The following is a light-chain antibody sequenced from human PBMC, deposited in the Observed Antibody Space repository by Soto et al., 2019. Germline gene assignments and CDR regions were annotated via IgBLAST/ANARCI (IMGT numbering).Light chain of an antibody. CDR1: QTISIH. CDR3: QQNYIAPWT. Sequence: DIQMTQSPSSLSASVGDAFTVTCRASQTISIHLNWYQQKPGKAPKLLVYAASSLQTGVPSKFTGSGSGTDFTLTISSLRPEDYAAYYCQQNYIAPWTFGQGTKVDIK. CDR2: AAS. J-gene: IGKJ1*01. V-gene: IGKV1-39*01.